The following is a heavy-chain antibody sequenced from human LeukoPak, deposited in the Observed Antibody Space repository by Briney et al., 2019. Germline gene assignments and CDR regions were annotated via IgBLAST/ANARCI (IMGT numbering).Heavy chain of an antibody. CDR3: ARLATIPHYYYYGMDV. CDR2: INTNTGNP. J-gene: IGHJ6*02. D-gene: IGHD5-12*01. CDR1: GYTFTSYV. V-gene: IGHV7-4-1*02. Sequence: ASVKVSCKASGYTFTSYVMNWVRQAPGQGLEWMGWINTNTGNPTYAQGFTGRFVFSLDTSVSTAYLQISSLKAEDTAVYYCARLATIPHYYYYGMDVWGQGTTVTVSS.